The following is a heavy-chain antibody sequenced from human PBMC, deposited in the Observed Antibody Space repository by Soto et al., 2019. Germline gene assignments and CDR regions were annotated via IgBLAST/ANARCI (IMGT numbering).Heavy chain of an antibody. J-gene: IGHJ4*02. Sequence: LSLTCAVYGGSFTAYYWSWSWIRQPPGKGLEWIGEINHSGSTNYNPSLKSRVTISVDTSKTQVSLNLSSVTVADTAVYFCARTQEGYFSGIDYWGQGTLVTVSS. V-gene: IGHV4-34*09. CDR3: ARTQEGYFSGIDY. D-gene: IGHD2-15*01. CDR2: INHSGST. CDR1: GGSFTAYY.